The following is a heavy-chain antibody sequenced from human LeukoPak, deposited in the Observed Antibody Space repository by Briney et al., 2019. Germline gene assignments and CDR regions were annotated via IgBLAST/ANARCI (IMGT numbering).Heavy chain of an antibody. Sequence: PGGSLRLSCAASGFTFSSYAMSWVRQAPGKGLEWVSAISGSGGSTYYADSVKGRFTISRDNSKNTLYLQMNSLRAEDTAVYYCASDSDIVVVPAAIHDAFDIWGQGTMVTVSS. J-gene: IGHJ3*02. CDR1: GFTFSSYA. CDR3: ASDSDIVVVPAAIHDAFDI. D-gene: IGHD2-2*02. CDR2: ISGSGGST. V-gene: IGHV3-23*01.